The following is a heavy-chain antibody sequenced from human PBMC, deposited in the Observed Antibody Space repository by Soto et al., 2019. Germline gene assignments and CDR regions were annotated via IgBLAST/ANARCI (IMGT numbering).Heavy chain of an antibody. CDR2: IIPAFGTA. Sequence: SVKVSCKTSGGTFNSYLIDWVRQAPGQGLEWMGGIIPAFGTAKYAQKFQGRVTITADKSTTTAYMELRTLTSEDTAVYYCARGLDQPPVGLYFDTWGQGTLVTV. J-gene: IGHJ4*02. V-gene: IGHV1-69*06. CDR3: ARGLDQPPVGLYFDT. CDR1: GGTFNSYL. D-gene: IGHD2-2*01.